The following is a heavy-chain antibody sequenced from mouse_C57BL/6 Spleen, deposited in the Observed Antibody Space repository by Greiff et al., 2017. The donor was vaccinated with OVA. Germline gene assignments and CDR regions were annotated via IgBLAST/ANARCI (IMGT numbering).Heavy chain of an antibody. CDR2: IWRGGST. CDR1: GFSLTSYG. CDR3: AGITTVAGDNAMDY. Sequence: QVQLKESGPGLVQPSQSLSITCTVSGFSLTSYGVHWVRQSPGKGLEWLGVIWRGGSTDYNAAFMSRLSITKDTSKSQVFFKVNSLQADDTAIDYGAGITTVAGDNAMDYWGQGTSVTVSS. J-gene: IGHJ4*01. D-gene: IGHD1-1*01. V-gene: IGHV2-5*01.